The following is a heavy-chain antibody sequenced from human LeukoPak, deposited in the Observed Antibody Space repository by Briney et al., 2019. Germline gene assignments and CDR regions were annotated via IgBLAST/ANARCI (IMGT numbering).Heavy chain of an antibody. V-gene: IGHV4-39*07. CDR2: IYYSGDT. CDR1: GGSISSNNYY. Sequence: PSETLSLACTVSGGSISSNNYYWGWIRQPPGKGLEWVGSIYYSGDTYYNPSLKSRVTISVDTSKNQFSLKLSSVTAADTAVYYCARATLDFWSGDDAFDIWGQGTMVTVSS. J-gene: IGHJ3*02. D-gene: IGHD3-3*01. CDR3: ARATLDFWSGDDAFDI.